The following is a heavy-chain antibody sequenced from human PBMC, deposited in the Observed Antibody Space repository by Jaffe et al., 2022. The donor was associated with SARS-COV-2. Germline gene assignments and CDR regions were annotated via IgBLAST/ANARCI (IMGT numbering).Heavy chain of an antibody. CDR1: GYTFTEKG. J-gene: IGHJ5*02. Sequence: QVQMVQSGGEVKEPGASVKVSCKASGYTFTEKGITWVRQAPGQGLECMGWINPHNGNTKYAEKFQGRVTMTTDTSTTTAYMELRNLRSDDTAVYYCAKEWAGWFDPWGQGTLVTVSS. CDR2: INPHNGNT. V-gene: IGHV1-18*01. CDR3: AKEWAGWFDP.